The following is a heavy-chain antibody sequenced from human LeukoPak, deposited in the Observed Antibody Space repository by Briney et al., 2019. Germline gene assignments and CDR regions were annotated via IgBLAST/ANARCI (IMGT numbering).Heavy chain of an antibody. CDR2: ISSSGSTI. CDR3: ARDRALRYCSGGSCYGLGYFDY. D-gene: IGHD2-15*01. V-gene: IGHV3-11*01. CDR1: GFTFSDYY. Sequence: GGSLRLSCAVSGFTFSDYYMSWIRQAPGKGLEWVSYISSSGSTIYYADSVKGRFTISRDNAKNSLYLQMNSLRAEDTAVYYCARDRALRYCSGGSCYGLGYFDYWGQGTLVTVSS. J-gene: IGHJ4*02.